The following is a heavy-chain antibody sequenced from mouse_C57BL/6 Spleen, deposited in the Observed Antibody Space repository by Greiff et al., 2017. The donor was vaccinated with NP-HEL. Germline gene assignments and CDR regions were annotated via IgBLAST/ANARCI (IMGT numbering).Heavy chain of an antibody. CDR2: INPNNGGT. J-gene: IGHJ2*01. V-gene: IGHV1-22*01. CDR1: GYTFTDYN. CDR3: AREKIDGYYPFFDY. Sequence: VQLKQSGPELVKPGASVKMSCKASGYTFTDYNMHWVKQSHGKSLEWIGYINPNNGGTSYNQKFKGKATLTVNKSSSTAYMELRSLTSEDSAVYYCAREKIDGYYPFFDYWGQGTTLTVSS. D-gene: IGHD2-3*01.